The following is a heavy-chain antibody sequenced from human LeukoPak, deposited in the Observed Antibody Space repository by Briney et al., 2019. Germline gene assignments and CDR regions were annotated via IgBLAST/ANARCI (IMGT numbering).Heavy chain of an antibody. CDR2: IYYSGST. CDR1: GGSVSSGSYY. D-gene: IGHD5-18*01. V-gene: IGHV4-61*01. Sequence: SETLSLTCTVSGGSVSSGSYYWSWIRQPPRKGLEWIGYIYYSGSTNYNPSLKSRVTISVDTSKNQFSLKLSSVTAADTAVYHCAREAMYSYGNNFDYWGQGTLVTVSS. CDR3: AREAMYSYGNNFDY. J-gene: IGHJ4*02.